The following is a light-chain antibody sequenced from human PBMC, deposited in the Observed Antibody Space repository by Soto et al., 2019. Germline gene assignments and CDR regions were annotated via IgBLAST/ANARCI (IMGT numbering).Light chain of an antibody. J-gene: IGKJ5*01. CDR1: QSVSSSY. CDR2: GAS. Sequence: EIVLTQSPGTLSLSPGERATLSFRASQSVSSSYLAWYQQKPGQAPRLLIYGASSRATGIPDRFSGSGSGTDFTLTISRLEPEDFAIYYCQQHNDWPTFGQGTRLEIK. CDR3: QQHNDWPT. V-gene: IGKV3D-20*02.